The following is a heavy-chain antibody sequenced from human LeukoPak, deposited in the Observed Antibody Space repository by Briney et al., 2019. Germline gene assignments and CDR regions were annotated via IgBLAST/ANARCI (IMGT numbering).Heavy chain of an antibody. J-gene: IGHJ4*02. D-gene: IGHD3-10*01. Sequence: SETLSLTCTVSDGSMSPYYWSWIRQSPGKGLEWIAYIFYNGNTKYNPSLWSRVTISIDTPRNQFSLNLNSVTAADTAVYYCARGLSVGRGVNKLYYFDYWGQGPLVTVSS. CDR2: IFYNGNT. V-gene: IGHV4-59*01. CDR1: DGSMSPYY. CDR3: ARGLSVGRGVNKLYYFDY.